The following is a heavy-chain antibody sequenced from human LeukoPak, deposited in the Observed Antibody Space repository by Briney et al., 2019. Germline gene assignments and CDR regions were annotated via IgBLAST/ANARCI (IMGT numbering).Heavy chain of an antibody. V-gene: IGHV3-15*01. J-gene: IGHJ4*02. CDR2: IKSKTDGGTT. CDR1: GFTFSNAW. Sequence: GGSLRLSCAASGFTFSNAWMSWVRQAPGKGLEWVGRIKSKTDGGTTDYAAPVKGRFTISRDDSKNTLYLQMNSLKTEDTAVYYCTIDPMAYQLLPFDYWGQGTLVTVSS. D-gene: IGHD2-2*01. CDR3: TIDPMAYQLLPFDY.